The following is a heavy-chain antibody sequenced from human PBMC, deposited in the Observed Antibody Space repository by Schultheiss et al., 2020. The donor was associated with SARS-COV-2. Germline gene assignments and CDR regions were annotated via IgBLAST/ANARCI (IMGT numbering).Heavy chain of an antibody. Sequence: GGSLRLSCAASGFTFSDYYMSWIRQAPGKGLEWVSYISSSGSTIYYADSVKGRFTISRDNAKNSLYLQMNSLRAEDTAVYYCATTHIVVVTAGAFDIWGQGTMVTVSS. V-gene: IGHV3-11*04. CDR1: GFTFSDYY. CDR2: ISSSGSTI. CDR3: ATTHIVVVTAGAFDI. D-gene: IGHD2-21*02. J-gene: IGHJ3*02.